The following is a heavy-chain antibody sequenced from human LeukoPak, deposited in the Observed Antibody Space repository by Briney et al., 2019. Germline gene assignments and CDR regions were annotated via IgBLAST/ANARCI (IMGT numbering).Heavy chain of an antibody. V-gene: IGHV3-30-3*01. CDR1: GFTFSRYV. Sequence: GGSLRLSCVASGFTFSRYVMHWVRQAPGKGLEWVAVISYDGSDKLYADSVKGRFTISRDNSKNTLYVQMNSLRAEDTAVYYCARGIAAAGLNWFDPWGQGTLVTVSS. CDR3: ARGIAAAGLNWFDP. CDR2: ISYDGSDK. D-gene: IGHD6-13*01. J-gene: IGHJ5*02.